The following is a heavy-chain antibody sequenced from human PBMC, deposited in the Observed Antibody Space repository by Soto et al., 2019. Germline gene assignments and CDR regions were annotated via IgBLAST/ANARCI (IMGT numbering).Heavy chain of an antibody. D-gene: IGHD1-26*01. J-gene: IGHJ5*02. CDR2: IHYTGST. Sequence: SETLSLTCTVSGASISTYFWTWIRQPPGKGLEWIGVIHYTGSTNYNPSLESRVTISIDTSKNQFSLNLTSVTAADTAVYYCARAPTTFDPNCFDPWGQGTLVTVSS. CDR1: GASISTYF. V-gene: IGHV4-59*01. CDR3: ARAPTTFDPNCFDP.